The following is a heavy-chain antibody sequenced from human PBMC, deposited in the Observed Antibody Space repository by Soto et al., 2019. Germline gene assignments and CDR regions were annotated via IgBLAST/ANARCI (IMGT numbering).Heavy chain of an antibody. Sequence: PSEILSLTCTVSGGSISSGGYYWSWIRQHPGKGLEWIGCVYYSGSTYYNPSLKSRLTISVDTSKNQFSLKLSSVTAADTAVYYCARGPPLGYWGQGTLVTVS. CDR3: ARGPPLGY. V-gene: IGHV4-31*03. CDR1: GGSISSGGYY. CDR2: VYYSGST. J-gene: IGHJ4*02.